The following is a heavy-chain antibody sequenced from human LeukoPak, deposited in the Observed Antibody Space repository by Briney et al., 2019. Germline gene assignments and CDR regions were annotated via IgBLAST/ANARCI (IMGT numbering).Heavy chain of an antibody. D-gene: IGHD3-9*01. J-gene: IGHJ4*02. CDR1: GYTFTSYG. V-gene: IGHV1-18*01. CDR3: ARDRYFDWEDTPLDY. Sequence: ASVTVSFMASGYTFTSYGISGVRQAPGQGLEWMGWISAYNGNRNYAQKLQGRVTMTTHTYTSKVYMELRNLRSDHTAVYYCARDRYFDWEDTPLDYWGQGTLVSVSS. CDR2: ISAYNGNR.